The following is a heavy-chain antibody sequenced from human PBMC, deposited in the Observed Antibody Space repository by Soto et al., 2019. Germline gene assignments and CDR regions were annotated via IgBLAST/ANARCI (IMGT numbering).Heavy chain of an antibody. CDR1: GYTFTSYA. V-gene: IGHV1-3*01. D-gene: IGHD3-10*01. J-gene: IGHJ4*02. CDR2: INAGNGNT. Sequence: QVQLVQSGAEVKKPGASVKVSCKASGYTFTSYAMHWVRQAPGQRLEWMGWINAGNGNTKYSQKFQGRVTITRDTPPSTAYMELSSLTSEDTAVYYCARVGLYYYGSGSYYFDYWGQGTLVTVSS. CDR3: ARVGLYYYGSGSYYFDY.